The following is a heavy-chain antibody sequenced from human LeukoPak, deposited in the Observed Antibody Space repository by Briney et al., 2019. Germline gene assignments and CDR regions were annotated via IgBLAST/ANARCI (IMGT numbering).Heavy chain of an antibody. V-gene: IGHV4-34*01. CDR2: INHRGST. J-gene: IGHJ5*02. CDR1: GGSFGGYY. CDR3: ARARATWFDP. Sequence: SETLSLTCAVYGGSFGGYYWSWIRQPPGKGLEWIGEINHRGSTNYNPSLKSRVTISVDTSKNQFSLKLSSVTAADTAVYYCARARATWFDPWGQGTLVTASS.